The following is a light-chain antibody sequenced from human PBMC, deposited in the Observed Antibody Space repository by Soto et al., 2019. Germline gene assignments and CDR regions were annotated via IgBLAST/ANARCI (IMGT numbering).Light chain of an antibody. CDR3: GSWDSSLSAYV. CDR2: DDN. CDR1: SSNIGGNS. V-gene: IGLV1-51*01. J-gene: IGLJ1*01. Sequence: QSVLTQPPSVSAAPGQEVTISCSGSSSNIGGNSVSWYQQLPGTAPKLLIYDDNKRLSGIPDRFSGSKSGTSATLGITGFQTGDEADYYCGSWDSSLSAYVFGTGTKVTVL.